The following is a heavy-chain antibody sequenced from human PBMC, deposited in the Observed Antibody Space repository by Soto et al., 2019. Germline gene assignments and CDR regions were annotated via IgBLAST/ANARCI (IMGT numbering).Heavy chain of an antibody. CDR3: AKATDYSNYLFDY. Sequence: PGGSLRLSCAASGFTFNNYAMNWVRQAPGKGLEWVSGISGSGDSTYYADSVKGRFTISRDNSKNTLYLQMNSLRAEDTAVYYCAKATDYSNYLFDYWVQGTLVTVSS. D-gene: IGHD4-4*01. CDR2: ISGSGDST. V-gene: IGHV3-23*01. CDR1: GFTFNNYA. J-gene: IGHJ4*02.